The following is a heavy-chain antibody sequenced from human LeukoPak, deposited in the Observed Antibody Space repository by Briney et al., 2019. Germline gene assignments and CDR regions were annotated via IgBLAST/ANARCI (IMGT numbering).Heavy chain of an antibody. V-gene: IGHV3-53*01. CDR2: IYSGSST. CDR3: ARDRGPRGYTYGQGAFDI. D-gene: IGHD5-18*01. J-gene: IGHJ3*02. CDR1: GFSVSSNY. Sequence: PGGSLRLSCAASGFSVSSNYMNWVRQAPGKGLEWVSGIYSGSSTYYADSVKGRFTISRDNSKNTLYLQMNSLRGEDTAVYFCARDRGPRGYTYGQGAFDIWGQGTVVTVPS.